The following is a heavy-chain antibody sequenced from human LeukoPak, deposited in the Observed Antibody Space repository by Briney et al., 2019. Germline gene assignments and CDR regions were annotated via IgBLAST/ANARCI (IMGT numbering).Heavy chain of an antibody. CDR2: ISGSSVTT. V-gene: IGHV3-23*01. CDR1: GFMFSRTA. J-gene: IGHJ4*02. Sequence: GGSLRLSCAASGFMFSRTAMTWVRQAPGKGLEWISTISGSSVTTYYADSVRGRFTISRDNSMNTLYLQMNSLRAEDTAVYYCAKPTIFGSTFSFDYWGQGSLVTVSS. D-gene: IGHD3-3*01. CDR3: AKPTIFGSTFSFDY.